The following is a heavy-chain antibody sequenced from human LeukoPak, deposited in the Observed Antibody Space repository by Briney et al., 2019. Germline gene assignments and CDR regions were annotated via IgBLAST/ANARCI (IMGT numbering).Heavy chain of an antibody. D-gene: IGHD6-6*01. V-gene: IGHV4-30-4*01. CDR2: IYYSGST. J-gene: IGHJ4*02. Sequence: PSETLSLTCTVSGGSISSGDYYWSWIRQPPGKGLEWIGYIYYSGSTYYNPSLKSRVTISVDTSKNQFSLKLSSVTAADTAVYYCAREEYSSSSCYFDYWGQGTLVTVSS. CDR1: GGSISSGDYY. CDR3: AREEYSSSSCYFDY.